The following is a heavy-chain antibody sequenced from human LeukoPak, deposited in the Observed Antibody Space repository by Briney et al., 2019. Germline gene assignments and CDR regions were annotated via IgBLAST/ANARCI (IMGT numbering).Heavy chain of an antibody. Sequence: SETLSLTCTVSGYSIGSGYFWGWIRQPPGKGLEWIGSIYYSGSTYYNPSLKSRVTISVDTSKNQFSLKLSSVTAADTAVYYCARTRYYYNSRSYGAPYYFDYWGQGTLVTVSS. J-gene: IGHJ4*02. CDR2: IYYSGST. CDR1: GYSIGSGYF. V-gene: IGHV4-38-2*02. D-gene: IGHD3-10*01. CDR3: ARTRYYYNSRSYGAPYYFDY.